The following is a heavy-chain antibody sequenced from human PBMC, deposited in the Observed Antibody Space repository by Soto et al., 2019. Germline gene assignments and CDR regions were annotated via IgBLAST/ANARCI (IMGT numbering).Heavy chain of an antibody. V-gene: IGHV2-26*01. Sequence: SGPTLVNPTETLTLTCTVSGFSLSNARMGVSWIRQPPGKALEWLAHIFSNDEKSYSTSLKSRLTISKDTSKSQVVLTMTNMDPVDTATYYCARIRRSGWWRDDYYGMDVWGQGTTVTVSS. D-gene: IGHD6-19*01. CDR1: GFSLSNARMG. J-gene: IGHJ6*02. CDR2: IFSNDEK. CDR3: ARIRRSGWWRDDYYGMDV.